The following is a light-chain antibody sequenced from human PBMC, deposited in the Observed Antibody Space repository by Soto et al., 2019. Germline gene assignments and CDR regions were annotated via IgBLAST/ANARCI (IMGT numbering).Light chain of an antibody. V-gene: IGKV3-11*01. CDR1: QSLSSN. Sequence: EDVLTQSPATLSLSHEERATLSSRASQSLSSNLAWYQQKAGQAPRLLIYDASNRATGIPARFSGSGSGTEFTLTISSLQPEDFAVYYCHQRSNWPPTFGGGTKVDIK. CDR2: DAS. CDR3: HQRSNWPPT. J-gene: IGKJ4*01.